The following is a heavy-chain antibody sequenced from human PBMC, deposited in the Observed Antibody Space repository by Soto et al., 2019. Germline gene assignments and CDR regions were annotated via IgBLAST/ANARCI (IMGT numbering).Heavy chain of an antibody. CDR3: ARVQLRSTGWYP. D-gene: IGHD6-19*01. CDR2: INSDGSST. CDR1: GFTFSSYW. J-gene: IGHJ5*02. V-gene: IGHV3-74*01. Sequence: EVQLVESGGGLVQPGGSLRLSCAASGFTFSSYWMHWVRQAPGKGLVWVSRINSDGSSTSYADSVEGRFTISRDNAKNTLYLKMNSLRAEDTAIYYCARVQLRSTGWYPWGQGTLVTVSS.